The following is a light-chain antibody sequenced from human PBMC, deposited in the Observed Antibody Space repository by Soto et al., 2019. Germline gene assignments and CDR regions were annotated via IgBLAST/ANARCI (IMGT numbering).Light chain of an antibody. CDR1: QSVTTY. CDR3: QQRSNWPPSIT. CDR2: DAS. J-gene: IGKJ5*01. V-gene: IGKV3-11*01. Sequence: EVVLTQSPATLSLSPGERATLSCRASQSVTTYLAWYQHKPGQAPRLLIYDASTRATGIPARFSGSGFGTDFTLTISSLEPEDFAVYYCQQRSNWPPSITFGQGTRLDIK.